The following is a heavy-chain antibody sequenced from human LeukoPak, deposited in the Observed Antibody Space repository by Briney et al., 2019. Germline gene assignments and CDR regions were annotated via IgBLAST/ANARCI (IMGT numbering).Heavy chain of an antibody. CDR1: GFPFSSYW. CDR2: ITLDGSDS. J-gene: IGHJ4*02. CDR3: TTENWYVFEN. D-gene: IGHD1-1*01. V-gene: IGHV3-7*04. Sequence: GGSLRLSCAASGFPFSSYWMAWVRQAPGKGLEWVATITLDGSDSYYVDSVKGRFTVSRDNAKNSQYLQMNSLRVEDTAVFYCTTENWYVFENWGQGSLVTVSS.